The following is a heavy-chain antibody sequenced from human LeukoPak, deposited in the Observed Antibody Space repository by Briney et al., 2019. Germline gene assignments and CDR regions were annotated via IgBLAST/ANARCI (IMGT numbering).Heavy chain of an antibody. CDR3: ARAWTSVGRFDF. Sequence: SETLSLTCTVSGDSISDGDYYWSWIRQPPGKDLEWLGYIYYSGGTYYNPSLKSRLTISVDTSRNQFSLKLSSVTAADTAVYYCARAWTSVGRFDFWGQGTLVPVSS. CDR1: GDSISDGDYY. D-gene: IGHD1-1*01. CDR2: IYYSGGT. V-gene: IGHV4-30-4*01. J-gene: IGHJ4*02.